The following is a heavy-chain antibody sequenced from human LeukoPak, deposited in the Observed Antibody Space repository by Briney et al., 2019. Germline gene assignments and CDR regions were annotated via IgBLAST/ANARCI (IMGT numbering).Heavy chain of an antibody. V-gene: IGHV1-8*03. J-gene: IGHJ5*02. Sequence: ASVKVSCKASGYTFTGYYMHWVRQATGQGLQWMGWMSSKSGHTAYAQKFQGRVIFTRNISISTAYMEVGSLTSEDTAVYYCAKGRASAGGYSGYDWGDWFDPWGQGTLVTVSS. D-gene: IGHD5-12*01. CDR2: MSSKSGHT. CDR3: AKGRASAGGYSGYDWGDWFDP. CDR1: GYTFTGYY.